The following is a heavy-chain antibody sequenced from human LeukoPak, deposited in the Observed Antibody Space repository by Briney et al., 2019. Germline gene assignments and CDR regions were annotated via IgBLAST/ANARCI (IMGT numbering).Heavy chain of an antibody. CDR3: ARHEQWLVPVDY. V-gene: IGHV4-38-2*01. CDR1: GNSIGSSYY. Sequence: PSETLSLTCAVSGNSIGSSYYWGWIRQPPGKGLEWIASIHHSGSTYYNPFLKSRVTISMDTSKNEFSLRLSSVTAADTAVYYCARHEQWLVPVDYWGQGTLVTVSS. J-gene: IGHJ4*02. CDR2: IHHSGST. D-gene: IGHD6-19*01.